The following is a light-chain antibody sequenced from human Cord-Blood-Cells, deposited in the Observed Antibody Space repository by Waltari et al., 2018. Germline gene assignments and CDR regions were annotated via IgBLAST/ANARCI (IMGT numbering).Light chain of an antibody. Sequence: QSALTQPRSVSGSPGQSVTISCTGTSSDVGGYNYVSWDQHHPGKAPKLMIYDVSKRPSGVPDRFSGSKSGNTASLTISGLQAEDEADYYCSSYTSSSTWVFGGGTKLTVL. V-gene: IGLV2-11*01. CDR3: SSYTSSSTWV. CDR2: DVS. J-gene: IGLJ3*02. CDR1: SSDVGGYNY.